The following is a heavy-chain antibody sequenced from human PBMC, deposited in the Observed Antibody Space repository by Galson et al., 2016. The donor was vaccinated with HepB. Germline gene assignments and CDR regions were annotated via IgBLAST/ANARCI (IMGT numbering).Heavy chain of an antibody. D-gene: IGHD6-6*01. CDR3: ARSSATVH. Sequence: SLRLSCAGSGFTFSSYWMSWVRQAPGKGLEWVSYISSSGHSTIYADSVKGRFTISRDNVENSVYLQMNSLTAADAGIYFCARSSATVHWGQGTLVTVSS. V-gene: IGHV3-48*01. J-gene: IGHJ4*02. CDR2: ISSSGHST. CDR1: GFTFSSYW.